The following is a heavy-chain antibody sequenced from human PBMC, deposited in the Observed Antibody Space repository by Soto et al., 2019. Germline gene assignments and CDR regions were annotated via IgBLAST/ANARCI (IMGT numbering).Heavy chain of an antibody. CDR2: ISGSGGST. CDR1: GFTFSSYA. V-gene: IGHV3-23*01. CDR3: AKDHPRVFVMEWLPIDY. Sequence: GGSLRLSCAASGFTFSSYAMSWVRQAPGKGLEWVSAISGSGGSTYYADSVKGRFTISRDNSKNTLYLQMNSLRAEDTAVYYCAKDHPRVFVMEWLPIDYWGQGTLVTAS. D-gene: IGHD3-3*01. J-gene: IGHJ4*02.